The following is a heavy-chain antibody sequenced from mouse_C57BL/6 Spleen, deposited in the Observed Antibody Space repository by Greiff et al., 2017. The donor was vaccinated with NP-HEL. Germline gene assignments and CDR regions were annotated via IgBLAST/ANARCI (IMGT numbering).Heavy chain of an antibody. D-gene: IGHD2-5*01. V-gene: IGHV5-6*01. Sequence: EVHLVESGGDLVKPGGSLKLSCAASGFTFSSYGMSWVRQTPDKRLEWVATISSGGSYTYYPDSVKGRFTISRDNAKNTLYLQMSSLKSEDTAMYYCARGGYSNYSYFDYWGQGTTLTVSS. CDR1: GFTFSSYG. CDR2: ISSGGSYT. CDR3: ARGGYSNYSYFDY. J-gene: IGHJ2*01.